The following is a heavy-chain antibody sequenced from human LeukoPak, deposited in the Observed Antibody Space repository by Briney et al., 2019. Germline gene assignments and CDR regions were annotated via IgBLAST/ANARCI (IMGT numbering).Heavy chain of an antibody. Sequence: SETLSLTCTVSGGSISSSSYYWGWIRQPPWKGLEWIGSIYYSGSTYYNPSLKSRVTISVDTSKNQFSLKLSSVTAADTAVYYCARDYDFWSGYSNWFDPWGQGTLVTVSS. V-gene: IGHV4-39*07. D-gene: IGHD3-3*01. CDR3: ARDYDFWSGYSNWFDP. CDR1: GGSISSSSYY. J-gene: IGHJ5*02. CDR2: IYYSGST.